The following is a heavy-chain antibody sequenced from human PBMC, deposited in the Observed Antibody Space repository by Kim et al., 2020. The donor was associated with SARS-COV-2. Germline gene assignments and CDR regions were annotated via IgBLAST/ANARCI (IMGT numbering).Heavy chain of an antibody. J-gene: IGHJ4*02. CDR3: ARDRRYGDYGSR. V-gene: IGHV4-39*07. D-gene: IGHD4-17*01. Sequence: YYNPSLKSRVTISVDTSKNQFSLKLSSVTAADTAVYYCARDRRYGDYGSRWGQGTLVTVSS.